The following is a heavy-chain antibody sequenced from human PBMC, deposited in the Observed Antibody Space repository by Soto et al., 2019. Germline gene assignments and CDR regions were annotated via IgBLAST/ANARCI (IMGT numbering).Heavy chain of an antibody. CDR3: AKDRGEFTRYFDT. CDR1: GFTFSSYG. V-gene: IGHV3-30*18. J-gene: IGHJ4*02. Sequence: QVQLVESGGGVVQPGTSLRLSCAASGFTFSSYGMHWVRQAPGKGLEWVAVVTKDGNGQYYADSVKGRVTVSRDNSNNTLSLQMDSLRPEDTAFCYCAKDRGEFTRYFDTWGQGPLVTVSS. D-gene: IGHD3-16*01. CDR2: VTKDGNGQ.